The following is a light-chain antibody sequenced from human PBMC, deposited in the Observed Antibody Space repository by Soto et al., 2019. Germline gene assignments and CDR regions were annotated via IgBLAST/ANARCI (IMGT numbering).Light chain of an antibody. CDR3: AVWDGSLNGWV. CDR2: RNN. V-gene: IGLV1-44*01. J-gene: IGLJ3*02. CDR1: SSNIGRDT. Sequence: QSVLTQPPSVSGTPGQRVTISCSGGSSNIGRDTVSWYQQLPGTAPKVLIYRNNQRPSGVPDRFSGSKSGTSASLAISGLQSEDEADYYCAVWDGSLNGWVFGGGTKLTV.